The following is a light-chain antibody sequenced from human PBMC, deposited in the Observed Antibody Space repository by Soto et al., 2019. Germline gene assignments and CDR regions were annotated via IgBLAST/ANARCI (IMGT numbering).Light chain of an antibody. V-gene: IGKV3-15*01. CDR2: GAS. Sequence: EIVMTQSPATLSVSPGERATLSCRASQSVSSNLAWYQQKPGQAPRLLIYGASTRATGIPARFSGSGSGTEFTLTITSLQPEDFATYYCLQHNIYPLTFGGGTKVDIK. CDR1: QSVSSN. J-gene: IGKJ4*01. CDR3: LQHNIYPLT.